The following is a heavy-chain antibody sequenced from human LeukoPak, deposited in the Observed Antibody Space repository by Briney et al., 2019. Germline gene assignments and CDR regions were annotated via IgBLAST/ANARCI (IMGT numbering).Heavy chain of an antibody. J-gene: IGHJ4*02. D-gene: IGHD2-15*01. CDR1: GGSISSSNW. CDR3: ARAGGVGCSGGSCYPNYFDY. Sequence: SETLSLTCAVSGGSISSSNWWSWVRQPPGKGLEWIGEIYHSGSTNYNPSLKSRVTISVDKSKDQFSLKLSSVTAADTAVYYCARAGGVGCSGGSCYPNYFDYWGQGTLVTVSS. CDR2: IYHSGST. V-gene: IGHV4-4*02.